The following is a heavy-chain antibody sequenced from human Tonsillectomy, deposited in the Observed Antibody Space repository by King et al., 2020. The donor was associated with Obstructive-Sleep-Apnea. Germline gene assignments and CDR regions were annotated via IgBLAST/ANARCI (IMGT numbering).Heavy chain of an antibody. CDR1: GYTFGTYG. D-gene: IGHD6-19*01. J-gene: IGHJ4*02. V-gene: IGHV1-18*01. CDR2: INPNNGHT. Sequence: VQLVESGAEVKKPGASVKVSCKTSGYTFGTYGITWVRQAPGQGLEWMGGINPNNGHTDYAQKLQGRVTMTTDASTTTAYMELRSLSSDDTAVYYWSTFSCAWYFDYWGQGTLVTVSS. CDR3: STFSCAWYFDY.